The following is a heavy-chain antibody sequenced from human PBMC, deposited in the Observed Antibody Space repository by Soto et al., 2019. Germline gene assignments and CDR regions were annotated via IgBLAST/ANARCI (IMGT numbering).Heavy chain of an antibody. Sequence: SETLSLTCTVYSGSFNDYYWAWIRQPPGKGLEWIGEINHSGSTNYNPSLESRVTISVDTSKAQVSLKMTSVTAADTAVYYCARSQYDFWSGNYYYYGMDVWGQGTTVTSP. J-gene: IGHJ6*02. CDR1: SGSFNDYY. D-gene: IGHD3-3*01. CDR3: ARSQYDFWSGNYYYYGMDV. V-gene: IGHV4-34*01. CDR2: INHSGST.